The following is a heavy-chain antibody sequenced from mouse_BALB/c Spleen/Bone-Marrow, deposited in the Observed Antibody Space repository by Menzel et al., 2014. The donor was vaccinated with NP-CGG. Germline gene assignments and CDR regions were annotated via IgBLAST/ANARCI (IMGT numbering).Heavy chain of an antibody. J-gene: IGHJ4*01. CDR3: ARSYYGRAMDY. V-gene: IGHV1S41*01. Sequence: DLVKPGASVKLSCKASGYTFTSYWINWIKQRPGQGLEWIGRIAPGSGSTYYDEMFKGKATLTVDTSSSTAYIQLSSLSSEDSAVYFCARSYYGRAMDYWGQGTLQSPSPQ. D-gene: IGHD1-1*01. CDR1: GYTFTSYW. CDR2: IAPGSGST.